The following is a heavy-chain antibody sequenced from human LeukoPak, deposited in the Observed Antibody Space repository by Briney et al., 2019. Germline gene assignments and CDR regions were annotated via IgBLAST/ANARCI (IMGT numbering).Heavy chain of an antibody. Sequence: ASVKVSCKASGYTFTSYGISWVRQAPGQGLEWMGWISAYNGNTNYAQKLQGRVTMTTDTSTSAAYMELRSLRSDDTAVYYCARASQWLVQVNFDYWGQGTLVTVSS. CDR1: GYTFTSYG. CDR3: ARASQWLVQVNFDY. CDR2: ISAYNGNT. V-gene: IGHV1-18*01. J-gene: IGHJ4*02. D-gene: IGHD6-19*01.